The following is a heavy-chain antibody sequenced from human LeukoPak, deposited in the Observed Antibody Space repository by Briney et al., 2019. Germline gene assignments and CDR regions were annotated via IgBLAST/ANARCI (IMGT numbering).Heavy chain of an antibody. V-gene: IGHV1-2*02. CDR3: ARAEMVVVIGNSCELDY. D-gene: IGHD3-22*01. CDR2: INPNSGGT. CDR1: GYTFTGYY. Sequence: ASVRVSCKASGYTFTGYYMHWVRQAPGQGLEWMGWINPNSGGTNYAQKFQGRVTMTRDTSISTAYMELSRLRSDDTAVYYCARAEMVVVIGNSCELDYWGQGTLVTVSS. J-gene: IGHJ4*02.